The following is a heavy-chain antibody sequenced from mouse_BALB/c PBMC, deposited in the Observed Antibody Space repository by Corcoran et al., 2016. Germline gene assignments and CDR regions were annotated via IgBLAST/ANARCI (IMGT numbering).Heavy chain of an antibody. CDR3: ARWDWYFDV. Sequence: EVQLQQSGAELVKPGASVKLSCTASGFNIKDTYMHWVTQRPEQGLEWIGRIDPANGNTKDDPKFQGKATITADTSSNTAYLQLSSLTSEDTAVYYCARWDWYFDVWGAGTTVTGSS. J-gene: IGHJ1*01. CDR1: GFNIKDTY. V-gene: IGHV14-3*02. CDR2: IDPANGNT.